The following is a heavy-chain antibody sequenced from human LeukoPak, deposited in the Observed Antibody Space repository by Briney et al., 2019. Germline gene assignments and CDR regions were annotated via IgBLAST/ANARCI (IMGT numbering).Heavy chain of an antibody. V-gene: IGHV1-18*01. D-gene: IGHD6-19*01. CDR2: ISTYNGDT. J-gene: IGHJ4*02. Sequence: ASVTVSCKASGYTFNTYAISWVRQAPGQGLEWMGWISTYNGDTKYAQKFQGRVTMTTDTSTSTAYMELRSLRSDDTAVYYCARDPSNTSGWYIYFDYWGQGTLVTVSS. CDR1: GYTFNTYA. CDR3: ARDPSNTSGWYIYFDY.